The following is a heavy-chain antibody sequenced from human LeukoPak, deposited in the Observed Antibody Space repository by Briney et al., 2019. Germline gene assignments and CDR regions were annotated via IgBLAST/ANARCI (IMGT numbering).Heavy chain of an antibody. V-gene: IGHV4-39*01. CDR1: GGSITSSDYY. CDR2: FYYSGST. D-gene: IGHD3-10*01. J-gene: IGHJ4*02. CDR3: VYYYGSGSVEY. Sequence: SETLSLTCTVSGGSITSSDYYWGWIRQPPGKGLEWIGSFYYSGSTNYNPSLKSRVTISVDTSKNQFSLKLSSVTAADTAVYYCVYYYGSGSVEYWGQGTLVTVSS.